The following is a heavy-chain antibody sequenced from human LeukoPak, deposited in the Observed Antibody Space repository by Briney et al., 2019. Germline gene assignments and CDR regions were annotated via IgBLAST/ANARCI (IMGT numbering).Heavy chain of an antibody. CDR3: ARDAYCSTTSCKEYFDL. Sequence: PGRSLRLSCAASGFTFDDYAMHWVRQAPGKGLEWVSSISSRSNYIYYADSVKGRFTISRDNAKNSLYLQMNSLRAEETAVYYCARDAYCSTTSCKEYFDLWGRGTLVTVSS. CDR2: ISSRSNYI. J-gene: IGHJ2*01. V-gene: IGHV3-21*01. CDR1: GFTFDDYA. D-gene: IGHD2-2*01.